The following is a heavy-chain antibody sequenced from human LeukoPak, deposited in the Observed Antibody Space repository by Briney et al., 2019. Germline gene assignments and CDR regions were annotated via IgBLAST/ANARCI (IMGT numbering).Heavy chain of an antibody. CDR1: GFTVSSNS. CDR3: ARVSPTSFTYGIFDY. J-gene: IGHJ4*02. D-gene: IGHD1-14*01. Sequence: PGGSLRLSCTVSGFTVSSNSMSWVRQAPGKGLEWVANVKQDGSEKYYVDSVKGRFTISRDNAKNSLYLQMNSLRAEDTAVYYCARVSPTSFTYGIFDYWGQGTLVTVSS. V-gene: IGHV3-7*01. CDR2: VKQDGSEK.